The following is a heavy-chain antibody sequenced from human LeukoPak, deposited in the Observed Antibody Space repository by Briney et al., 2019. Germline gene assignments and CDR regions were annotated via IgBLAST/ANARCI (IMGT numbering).Heavy chain of an antibody. CDR1: GFTFSNYD. V-gene: IGHV3-30*03. J-gene: IGHJ4*02. D-gene: IGHD1-14*01. CDR3: ARRSNPPGRIDH. CDR2: ISYDGSNK. Sequence: GGSPRLSCAASGFTFSNYDMHWVRQAPGKGLEWVAVISYDGSNKYYADSVKGRFTISRDNSKNTMYLQMNSLKGEDTAVYYCARRSNPPGRIDHWGQGTLVTVSS.